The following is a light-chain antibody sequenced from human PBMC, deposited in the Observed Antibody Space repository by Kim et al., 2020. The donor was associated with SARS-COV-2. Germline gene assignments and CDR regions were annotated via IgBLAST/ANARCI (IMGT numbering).Light chain of an antibody. CDR2: GAS. Sequence: LSAGERATLSCRASQSVSSSYLAWYQQKPGQAPRLLIYGASSRATGIPDRFSGSGSEKDFTLTISRLEPEDFAVYYCQQYGSSLYTFGQGTKLEI. J-gene: IGKJ2*01. CDR3: QQYGSSLYT. V-gene: IGKV3-20*01. CDR1: QSVSSSY.